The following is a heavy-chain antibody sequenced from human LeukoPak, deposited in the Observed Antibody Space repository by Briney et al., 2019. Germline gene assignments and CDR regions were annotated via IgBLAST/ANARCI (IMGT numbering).Heavy chain of an antibody. D-gene: IGHD2-21*02. CDR3: AKANCGGDCYSWDFDY. Sequence: GGSLRLSCAASGFTFSSYAMSWVRQAPGKGLEWVSAISGSGGSTYYADSVKGRFTISRDNSKNTLYLQMNSLRAKDTAVYYCAKANCGGDCYSWDFDYWGQGTLVTVSS. CDR2: ISGSGGST. J-gene: IGHJ4*02. CDR1: GFTFSSYA. V-gene: IGHV3-23*01.